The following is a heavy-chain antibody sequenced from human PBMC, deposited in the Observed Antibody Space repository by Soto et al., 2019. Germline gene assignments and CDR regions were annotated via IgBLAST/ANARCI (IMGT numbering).Heavy chain of an antibody. CDR2: ISSSSSYT. CDR3: AFLIHSSGYFSPWYSDL. CDR1: GFTFIDYY. D-gene: IGHD3-22*01. Sequence: GGALRLSCAASGFTFIDYYMTWIRQAPGTGLEWVSDISSSSSYTNYADSVKGRFTISRDNAKNSLYLQMNSLRAEDTAVYYCAFLIHSSGYFSPWYSDLRGRGTLVTVSS. J-gene: IGHJ2*01. V-gene: IGHV3-11*03.